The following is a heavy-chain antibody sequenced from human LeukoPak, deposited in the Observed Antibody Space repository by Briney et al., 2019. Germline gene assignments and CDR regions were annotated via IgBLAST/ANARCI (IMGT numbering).Heavy chain of an antibody. J-gene: IGHJ3*02. V-gene: IGHV3-30*02. Sequence: PGGSLRLSCAASGFTFSGSGMHWVRQAPGKGLEWVAFIRDDGSDKYYADSVKGRFTISRDNSKNTLYLQMNRLRAEDTAVYYCAKDPHLGYCSSTSCYGVAFHIWGQGTMVTVSS. D-gene: IGHD2-2*01. CDR1: GFTFSGSG. CDR3: AKDPHLGYCSSTSCYGVAFHI. CDR2: IRDDGSDK.